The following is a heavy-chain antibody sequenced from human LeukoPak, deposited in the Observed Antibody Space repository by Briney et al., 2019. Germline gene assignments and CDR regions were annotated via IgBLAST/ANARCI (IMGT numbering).Heavy chain of an antibody. V-gene: IGHV4-39*01. CDR1: GGSISSNSYY. J-gene: IGHJ5*02. CDR2: IYYTGST. CDR3: ARLGRT. Sequence: SETLSLTCTVSGGSISSNSYYWGWIRQPPGKGLEWIGSIYYTGSTYYNPSLKSRVTMSVDTSKNQFSLKPSSVTAADTAVYYCARLGRTWGQGTLVTVSS.